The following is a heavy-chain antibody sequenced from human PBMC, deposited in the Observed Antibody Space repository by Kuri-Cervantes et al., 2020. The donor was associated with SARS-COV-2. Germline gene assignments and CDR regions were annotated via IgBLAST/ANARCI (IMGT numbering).Heavy chain of an antibody. CDR2: ISGSGGNI. J-gene: IGHJ4*02. V-gene: IGHV3-23*01. Sequence: GESLKISCAASGFTFRRYAMSWVRQAPGKGLEWVSAISGSGGNIYYADSIKGRFTISRDNSKNTLYLQMNSLRAEDTAVYYCARDSSPGLLWFGELLIPVSLDYWGQGTLVTVSS. CDR1: GFTFRRYA. D-gene: IGHD3-10*01. CDR3: ARDSSPGLLWFGELLIPVSLDY.